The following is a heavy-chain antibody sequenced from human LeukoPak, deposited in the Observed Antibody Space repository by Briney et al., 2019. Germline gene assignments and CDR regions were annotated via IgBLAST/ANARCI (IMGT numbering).Heavy chain of an antibody. CDR1: GYSFTSYW. CDR2: IYPGDSDT. CDR3: ARPITGTTYYYYYGMDV. Sequence: GESLKISCKGSGYSFTSYWIGWVRQMPGKGLEWMGIIYPGDSDTRYSPSFQGQVTISADKSISTAYLQWSSLKASDTAMYYCARPITGTTYYYYYGMDVWGQGTTVTVSS. D-gene: IGHD1-7*01. V-gene: IGHV5-51*01. J-gene: IGHJ6*02.